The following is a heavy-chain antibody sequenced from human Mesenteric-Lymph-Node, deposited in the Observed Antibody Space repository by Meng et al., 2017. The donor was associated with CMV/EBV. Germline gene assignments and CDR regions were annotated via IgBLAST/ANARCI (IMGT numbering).Heavy chain of an antibody. CDR2: INPNSGGR. V-gene: IGHV1-2*02. CDR1: GYTFTGHY. D-gene: IGHD3-22*01. Sequence: ASVKVSCKASGYTFTGHYIHWVRQAPGQGLEWMGWINPNSGGRNFAQQFQDRVSMTRDTSINTAYMELTGLTSDDTAVYYCARGDLVRLFSYYYGMDVWGQGTTVTVSS. CDR3: ARGDLVRLFSYYYGMDV. J-gene: IGHJ6*02.